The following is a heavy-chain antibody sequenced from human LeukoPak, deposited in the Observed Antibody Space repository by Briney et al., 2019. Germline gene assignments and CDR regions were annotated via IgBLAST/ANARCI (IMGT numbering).Heavy chain of an antibody. Sequence: PGGSLRLSCAASGFTLSAYAIIWVRQAPGKGLEWVSGITASSADYTYYADSVEGRFTISRDNSKNTVYLQMNSLRVEDTALYYCAKIYGSGWSGYWGQGTLVTVSS. CDR1: GFTLSAYA. V-gene: IGHV3-23*01. D-gene: IGHD6-19*01. CDR2: ITASSADYT. CDR3: AKIYGSGWSGY. J-gene: IGHJ4*02.